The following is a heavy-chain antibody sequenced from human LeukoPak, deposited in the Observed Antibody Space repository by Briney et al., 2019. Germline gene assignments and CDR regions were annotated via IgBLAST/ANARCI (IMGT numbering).Heavy chain of an antibody. CDR2: INPNSGGT. CDR3: ARVARVTMVRGVWFDP. Sequence: ASVKVSCKASGYTFTGYYMHWVRQAPGQGLEWMGWINPNSGGTNYAQKFQGRVTMTRDTSISTAYMELSRLSSDDTAVYYCARVARVTMVRGVWFDPWGQGTLVTVSS. J-gene: IGHJ5*02. D-gene: IGHD3-10*01. V-gene: IGHV1-2*02. CDR1: GYTFTGYY.